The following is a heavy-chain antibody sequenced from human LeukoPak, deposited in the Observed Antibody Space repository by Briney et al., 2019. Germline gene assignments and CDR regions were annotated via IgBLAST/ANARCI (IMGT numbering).Heavy chain of an antibody. CDR2: IYYSGST. V-gene: IGHV4-59*11. D-gene: IGHD2-15*01. CDR3: ARGTKVAANFDY. Sequence: SETLSLTSTVSGGSISSHCWSWIRQPPGKGLEWIGYIYYSGSTNYNPSLKSRVTISVDTSKNQFSLKLSSVTAADTAVYYCARGTKVAANFDYWGQGTLVTVSS. CDR1: GGSISSHC. J-gene: IGHJ4*02.